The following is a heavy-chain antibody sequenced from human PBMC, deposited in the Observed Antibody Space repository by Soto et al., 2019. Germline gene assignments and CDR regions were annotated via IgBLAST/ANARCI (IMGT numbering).Heavy chain of an antibody. CDR3: ARYGSGSSVWFDP. Sequence: SETLSLTCTVSGGSISSYYWSWIRQPPGKGLEWIGYIYYSGSANYNPSLKSRVTISVDTSKNQFSLKLSSVTAADTAVYYCARYGSGSSVWFDPWGQGTLVTVSS. V-gene: IGHV4-59*01. CDR2: IYYSGSA. D-gene: IGHD3-10*01. CDR1: GGSISSYY. J-gene: IGHJ5*02.